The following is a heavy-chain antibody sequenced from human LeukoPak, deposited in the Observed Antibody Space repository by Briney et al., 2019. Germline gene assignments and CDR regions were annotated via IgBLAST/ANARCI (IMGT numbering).Heavy chain of an antibody. D-gene: IGHD3-10*01. Sequence: GGSLRLSCEASGFTFSSYAMSWVRQAPGKGLEWVSAISGSGGSTYYADSVKGRFTISRDNSKNTLYLQMNSLRAEDTAVYYCAKAVLLWFGELRYYFDYWGQGTLVTVSS. J-gene: IGHJ4*02. CDR3: AKAVLLWFGELRYYFDY. CDR2: ISGSGGST. V-gene: IGHV3-23*01. CDR1: GFTFSSYA.